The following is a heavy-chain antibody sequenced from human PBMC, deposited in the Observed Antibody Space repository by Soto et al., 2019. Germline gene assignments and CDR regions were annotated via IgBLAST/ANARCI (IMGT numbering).Heavy chain of an antibody. V-gene: IGHV3-30*18. Sequence: QVQLVESGGGVVQPGRSLRLSCAASGFTFSSYGMHWVRQAPGKGLEWVAVISYDGSNKYYADSVKGRFTISRDNSKNTLYLQMNRLRAEDTAVYYCAKAEYSVRGGTPPDFDYWGQGTLVTVSS. CDR3: AKAEYSVRGGTPPDFDY. D-gene: IGHD3-10*01. J-gene: IGHJ4*02. CDR2: ISYDGSNK. CDR1: GFTFSSYG.